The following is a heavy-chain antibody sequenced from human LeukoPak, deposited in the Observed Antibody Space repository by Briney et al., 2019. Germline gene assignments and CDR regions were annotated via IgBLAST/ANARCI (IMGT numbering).Heavy chain of an antibody. J-gene: IGHJ5*02. V-gene: IGHV4-30-4*01. Sequence: PSETLSLTCTVSGGSISSGDYYWSWIRQPPGKGLEWIGYIYYSGSTYYNPSLKSRVTISVDTSKNQFSLKLSSVTAADTAVYYCARTRYDYGDPNWFDPWGQGTLVTVSS. CDR3: ARTRYDYGDPNWFDP. D-gene: IGHD4-17*01. CDR1: GGSISSGDYY. CDR2: IYYSGST.